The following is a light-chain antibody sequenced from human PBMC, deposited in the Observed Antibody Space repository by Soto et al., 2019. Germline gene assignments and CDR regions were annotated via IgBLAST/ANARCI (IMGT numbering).Light chain of an antibody. CDR2: DVS. V-gene: IGLV2-14*01. CDR3: SSYTSSSTL. Sequence: QSALTQPASVSGSPGQSTTISCTGTSSDVGDYNYVSWYQQHPGKAPKLMLYDVSNRPSGISNRFSGSKSGNTASLTISGLQAEDEADYYCSSYTSSSTLFGTGTKVTVL. J-gene: IGLJ1*01. CDR1: SSDVGDYNY.